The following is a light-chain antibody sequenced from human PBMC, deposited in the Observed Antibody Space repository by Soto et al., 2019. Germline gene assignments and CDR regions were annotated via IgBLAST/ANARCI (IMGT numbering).Light chain of an antibody. CDR3: QTWGSGIVV. CDR2: LNSDGSH. Sequence: QAVATQSPSASASLGASVKLTCTLSSGHSNYAIAWHQQQSEKGPRYLMKLNSDGSHSKGDGIPDRFSGSSSGAERYLTISRLQSEDEADYYCQTWGSGIVVFGGGTKLTVL. CDR1: SGHSNYA. J-gene: IGLJ2*01. V-gene: IGLV4-69*01.